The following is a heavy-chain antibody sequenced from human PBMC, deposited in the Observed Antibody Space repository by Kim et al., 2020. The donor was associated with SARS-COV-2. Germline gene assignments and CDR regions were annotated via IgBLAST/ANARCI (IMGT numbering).Heavy chain of an antibody. CDR2: ISYDGSNK. Sequence: GGSLRLSCAASGFTFSSYAMHWVRQAPGKGLEWVAVISYDGSNKYYADSVKGRFTISRYNSKNTLYLQMNSLRAEDTAVYYCARARGGSYYYGMDVWGQGTTVTVSS. V-gene: IGHV3-30-3*01. CDR1: GFTFSSYA. D-gene: IGHD1-26*01. J-gene: IGHJ6*02. CDR3: ARARGGSYYYGMDV.